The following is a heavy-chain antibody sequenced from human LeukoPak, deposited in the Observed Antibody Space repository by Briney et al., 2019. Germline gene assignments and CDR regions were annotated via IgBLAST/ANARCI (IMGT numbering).Heavy chain of an antibody. CDR1: GYSISSGHY. CDR3: ARAPYYYDSSGYPPQVDY. V-gene: IGHV4-38-2*02. Sequence: PSETLSLTCTVSGYSISSGHYWGWIRQPPGKGLEWIGSIYHSGSTYYNPSLKSRVTISVDTSKNQFSLKLSSVTAADTAVYYCARAPYYYDSSGYPPQVDYWGQGTLVTVSS. CDR2: IYHSGST. D-gene: IGHD3-22*01. J-gene: IGHJ4*02.